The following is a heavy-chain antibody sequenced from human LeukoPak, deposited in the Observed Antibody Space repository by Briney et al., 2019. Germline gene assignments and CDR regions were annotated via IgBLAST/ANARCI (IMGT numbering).Heavy chain of an antibody. Sequence: GGSLRHSCTTSGLTFSTSGFNWVRQAPGKGLEWVASIGPTGFDRYHADSIKGRFTISRDNANNFLYLQMDSLRAEDTAVYYCATETNGRHYDYWGQGTLLTVSS. CDR3: ATETNGRHYDY. J-gene: IGHJ4*02. V-gene: IGHV3-21*06. CDR1: GLTFSTSG. D-gene: IGHD1-14*01. CDR2: IGPTGFDR.